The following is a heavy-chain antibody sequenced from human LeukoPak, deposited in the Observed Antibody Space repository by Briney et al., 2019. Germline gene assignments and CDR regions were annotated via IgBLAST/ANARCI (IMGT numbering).Heavy chain of an antibody. CDR1: GGSISRSSYY. CDR3: ARQPRQQYLAPYYYYYYMDV. V-gene: IGHV4-39*01. Sequence: SETLSLTCTVSGGSISRSSYYWGWMRQPPGKGLEWIGSIYYSGSTYYNPSLKSRVTISVDTSKNQFSLKLSSVTAADTAVYYCARQPRQQYLAPYYYYYYMDVWGKGTTVTATS. CDR2: IYYSGST. D-gene: IGHD6-13*01. J-gene: IGHJ6*03.